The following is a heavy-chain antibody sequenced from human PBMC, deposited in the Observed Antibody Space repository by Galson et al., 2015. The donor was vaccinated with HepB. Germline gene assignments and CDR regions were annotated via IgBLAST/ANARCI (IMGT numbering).Heavy chain of an antibody. Sequence: SLRLSCAASGFTFSSYWMSWVRQAPGKGLEWVGRIKSKTDGGTTDYAAPVKGRFTISRDDSKNTLYLQMNSLKTEDTAVYYCTTDLYTYYYDSSGYIPWGDWGQGTLVTVSS. CDR1: GFTFSSYW. V-gene: IGHV3-15*01. CDR3: TTDLYTYYYDSSGYIPWGD. CDR2: IKSKTDGGTT. D-gene: IGHD3-22*01. J-gene: IGHJ4*02.